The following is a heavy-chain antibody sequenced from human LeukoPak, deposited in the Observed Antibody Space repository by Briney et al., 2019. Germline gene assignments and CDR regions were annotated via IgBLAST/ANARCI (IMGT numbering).Heavy chain of an antibody. J-gene: IGHJ4*02. CDR1: GFTFSSYS. V-gene: IGHV3-21*01. CDR3: ARTYCSSTSCYVRYYFDY. Sequence: GGSLRLSCAASGFTFSSYSMNWVRQAPGKGLEWVSSISSSSSYIYYADSVKGRFTISRDNAKNSLYLQMNSLRAEDTAVYYCARTYCSSTSCYVRYYFDYWGQGTLVTVFS. CDR2: ISSSSSYI. D-gene: IGHD2-2*01.